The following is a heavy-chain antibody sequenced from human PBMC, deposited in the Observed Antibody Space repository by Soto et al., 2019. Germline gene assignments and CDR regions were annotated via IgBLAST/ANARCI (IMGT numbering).Heavy chain of an antibody. Sequence: PWGSLRLSCATSGFSFNIFGMHFGRQAPVKALEWVVLISKNGDNQYYGDSAKGRFIISRDNPKNSLYLQLHSLRPDDTAVYYCAKDAYNAAFDVWGQGTMVTVSS. V-gene: IGHV3-30*18. D-gene: IGHD1-1*01. CDR3: AKDAYNAAFDV. J-gene: IGHJ3*01. CDR2: ISKNGDNQ. CDR1: GFSFNIFG.